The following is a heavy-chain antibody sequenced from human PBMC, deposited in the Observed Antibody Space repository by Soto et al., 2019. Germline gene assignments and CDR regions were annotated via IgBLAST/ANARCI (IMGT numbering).Heavy chain of an antibody. V-gene: IGHV5-51*01. Sequence: GESLKISCKGSGYIFSSYWIGCVLQMPGKGLEWMGITHGGDATTRYSPSFDGQVTISTDKSITTAYLQWSSLKASDTAMYYCARRGTYSSGWDYWGQGTLATVSS. J-gene: IGHJ4*02. D-gene: IGHD6-19*01. CDR2: THGGDATT. CDR3: ARRGTYSSGWDY. CDR1: GYIFSSYW.